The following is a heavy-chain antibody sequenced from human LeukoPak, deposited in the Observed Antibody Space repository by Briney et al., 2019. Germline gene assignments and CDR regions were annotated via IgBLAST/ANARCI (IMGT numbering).Heavy chain of an antibody. CDR3: ARDTMPPVLAFDI. CDR1: GFTLSSHW. Sequence: GGSLRLSCAASGFTLSSHWMSWVRQAPGKGLEWVANIKQDGSEKYYVDSVKGRFTISRDNSKNTLYLQMSSLRAEDTAVYYCARDTMPPVLAFDIWGQGTMVTVSS. CDR2: IKQDGSEK. V-gene: IGHV3-7*01. D-gene: IGHD2-2*01. J-gene: IGHJ3*02.